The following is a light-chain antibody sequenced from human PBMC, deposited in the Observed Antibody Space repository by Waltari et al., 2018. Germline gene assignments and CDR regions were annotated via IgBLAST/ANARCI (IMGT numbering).Light chain of an antibody. CDR3: QQTDNTPDT. Sequence: DIQMTQSPSSLSASVGDRVTITCQASQSISSCLNWYQQKPGKAPKLLIYAASNLERGVPSRFSGSGSGTDFTLTISSLQPEDFGTYYCQQTDNTPDTFGQGTKVEIK. CDR2: AAS. V-gene: IGKV1-39*01. J-gene: IGKJ4*01. CDR1: QSISSC.